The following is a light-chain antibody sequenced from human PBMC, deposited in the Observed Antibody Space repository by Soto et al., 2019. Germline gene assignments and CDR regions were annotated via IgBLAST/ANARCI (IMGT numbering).Light chain of an antibody. CDR3: QQYGSSPRT. CDR2: CAS. J-gene: IGKJ1*01. V-gene: IGKV3-20*01. Sequence: EIVLTQSPGTLSLSPGERATLSCRASQSVSRTFLAWYQQKPGQAPRLLIYCASSRATGIPDRFSGSGSGTDFTLTISRLEPEDFAVYYCQQYGSSPRTFGQGTKV. CDR1: QSVSRTF.